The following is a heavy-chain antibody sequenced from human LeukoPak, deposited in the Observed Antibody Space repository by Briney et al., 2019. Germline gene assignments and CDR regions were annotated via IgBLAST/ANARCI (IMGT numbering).Heavy chain of an antibody. CDR1: GFTFIDYH. Sequence: ASVKVSCKASGFTFIDYHMHWVRQAPGQGLELMGWINPNSGGTNYAQKFQGRVTMTRDTSITTVYMELTRLTSDDTAVYYCARFDPPLGDSNRFDPWGQGTLVTVSS. D-gene: IGHD1-26*01. J-gene: IGHJ5*02. CDR2: INPNSGGT. CDR3: ARFDPPLGDSNRFDP. V-gene: IGHV1-2*02.